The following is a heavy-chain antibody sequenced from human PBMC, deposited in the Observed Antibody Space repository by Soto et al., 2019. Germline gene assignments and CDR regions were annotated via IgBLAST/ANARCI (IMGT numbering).Heavy chain of an antibody. J-gene: IGHJ6*02. CDR2: IWYDGSNK. Sequence: PGGSLRLSCAASGFTFSSYGMHWVRQAPGKGLEWVAVIWYDGSNKYYADSVKGRFTISRDNSKNTLYLQMNSLRAEDTAVYYCAREVGAVPAAIPTAPSRYYGMDVWGQGTTVTVSS. D-gene: IGHD2-2*02. V-gene: IGHV3-33*01. CDR3: AREVGAVPAAIPTAPSRYYGMDV. CDR1: GFTFSSYG.